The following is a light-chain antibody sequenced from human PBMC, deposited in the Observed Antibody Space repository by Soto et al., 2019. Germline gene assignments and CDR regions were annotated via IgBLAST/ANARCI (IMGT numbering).Light chain of an antibody. J-gene: IGLJ1*01. CDR2: DVT. V-gene: IGLV2-14*01. CDR1: SSDVGGYDY. CDR3: ISYASINTYV. Sequence: QSVLTQPASVSGSPGQSITISCTGTSSDVGGYDYVSWYQQHPGKAPKLMIYDVTNQPSGVSNRFSGSKSCNTASLTIFWLQFEDDADYYCISYASINTYVFGTGTKVTVL.